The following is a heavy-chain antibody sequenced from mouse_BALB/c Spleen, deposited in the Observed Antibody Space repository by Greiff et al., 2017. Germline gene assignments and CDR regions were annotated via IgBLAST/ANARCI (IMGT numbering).Heavy chain of an antibody. V-gene: IGHV2-9-2*01. CDR1: GFSLTSYD. J-gene: IGHJ2*01. CDR2: IWTGGGT. D-gene: IGHD2-4*01. Sequence: VKVVESGPGLVAPSQSLSITCTVSGFSLTSYDISWIRQPPGKGLEWLGVIWTGGGTNYNSAFMSRLSISKDNSKSQVFLKMNSLQTDDTAIYYCVRDAITTGGDYWGQGTTLTVSS. CDR3: VRDAITTGGDY.